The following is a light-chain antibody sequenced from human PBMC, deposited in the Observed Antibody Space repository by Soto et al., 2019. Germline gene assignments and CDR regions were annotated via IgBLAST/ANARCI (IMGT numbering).Light chain of an antibody. J-gene: IGKJ4*01. CDR3: QQYDSSFT. Sequence: IVLTQSPATLSLSPGERATLSCTASQHVTTTYIAWYQQKFGQAPRLLIYGASTRATGTPDRFTGGGFGTDFTLTISRVEPEDFAVYYCQQYDSSFTFGGGNKGEMK. CDR2: GAS. CDR1: QHVTTTY. V-gene: IGKV3-20*01.